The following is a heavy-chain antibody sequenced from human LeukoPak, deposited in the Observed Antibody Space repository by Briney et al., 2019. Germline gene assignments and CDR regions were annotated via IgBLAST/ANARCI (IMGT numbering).Heavy chain of an antibody. D-gene: IGHD4-23*01. Sequence: GGSLRLSCAASGFTFSSYWMHWVRHAPGKGLVWVSRINSDGSSTSYADSVKGRFTISRDNAKNTLYLQMNSLRAEDTSVYYCARENYGGTTGFDYWGQGTLVTVSS. V-gene: IGHV3-74*01. CDR3: ARENYGGTTGFDY. J-gene: IGHJ4*02. CDR1: GFTFSSYW. CDR2: INSDGSST.